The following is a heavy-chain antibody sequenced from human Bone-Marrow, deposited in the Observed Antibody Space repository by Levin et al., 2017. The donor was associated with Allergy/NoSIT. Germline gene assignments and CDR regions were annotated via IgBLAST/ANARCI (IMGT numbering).Heavy chain of an antibody. V-gene: IGHV3-21*01. CDR1: GFNFASYG. D-gene: IGHD2-2*01. CDR3: AKDEGPFSSSFAFDC. Sequence: PGGSLRLSCAASGFNFASYGMNWVRQAPGKGLEWVSSISGTGRHIYLADSLKGRFTTSRDNAKNSLSLQMNNLRVEDTAVFYCAKDEGPFSSSFAFDCWGQGALVTVSS. CDR2: ISGTGRHI. J-gene: IGHJ4*02.